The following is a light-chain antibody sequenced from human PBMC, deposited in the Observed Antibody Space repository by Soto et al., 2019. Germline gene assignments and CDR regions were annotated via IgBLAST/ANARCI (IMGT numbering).Light chain of an antibody. CDR3: SSYTSSSTYV. V-gene: IGLV2-18*02. J-gene: IGLJ1*01. CDR1: SSDVGGSNG. Sequence: QSVLTQPPSVSGSPEQSVAISCTGTSSDVGGSNGVSWYQQPPGTAPKLMIYDVSNRPSGVPDRFSGSKSGNTASLTISGLQAEDEGDYYCSSYTSSSTYVFGTGTKVTVL. CDR2: DVS.